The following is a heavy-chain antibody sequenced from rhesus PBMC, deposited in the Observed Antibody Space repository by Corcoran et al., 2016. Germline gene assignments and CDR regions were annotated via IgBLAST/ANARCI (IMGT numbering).Heavy chain of an antibody. CDR3: ASRRRSSWPPNSLDV. J-gene: IGHJ5-2*02. CDR1: GGSISGGYD. Sequence: QVQLQESGPGLVKPSETLSLTCAVSGGSISGGYDWSWIRQPPGKGLEWIGYIYGSSGSTNSTPSLKNRVTTSKDTSKNQFSLKLSSVTAADTAVYYCASRRRSSWPPNSLDVWGRGVLVTVSS. V-gene: IGHV4-76*01. CDR2: IYGSSGST. D-gene: IGHD6-13*01.